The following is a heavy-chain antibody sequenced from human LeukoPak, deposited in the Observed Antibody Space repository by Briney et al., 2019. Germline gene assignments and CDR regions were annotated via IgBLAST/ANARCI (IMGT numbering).Heavy chain of an antibody. CDR3: ARESGIGFYGALDY. Sequence: GASVKVSCKASGYTFTGYFMHWVRQAPGQGLEWMGWINPKSGGSNHAHKFQGRVTMTRDTSIDTAYMDLSRLRSDDTAVYYCARESGIGFYGALDYWGQGTLVTVSS. CDR2: INPKSGGS. D-gene: IGHD6-19*01. V-gene: IGHV1-2*02. CDR1: GYTFTGYF. J-gene: IGHJ4*02.